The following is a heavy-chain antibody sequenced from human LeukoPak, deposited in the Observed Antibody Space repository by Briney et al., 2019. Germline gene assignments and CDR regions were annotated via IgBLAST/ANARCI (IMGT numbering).Heavy chain of an antibody. Sequence: GGSLRLSCAASGFTFSSYGTHWVRQAPGKGLEWVAVISYDGSNKYYADSVKGRFTISRDNSKNTLYLQMNSLRAEDTAVYYCAKDLRRRGAAAGNFDYWGQGTLVTVSS. V-gene: IGHV3-30*18. J-gene: IGHJ4*02. CDR1: GFTFSSYG. D-gene: IGHD6-13*01. CDR2: ISYDGSNK. CDR3: AKDLRRRGAAAGNFDY.